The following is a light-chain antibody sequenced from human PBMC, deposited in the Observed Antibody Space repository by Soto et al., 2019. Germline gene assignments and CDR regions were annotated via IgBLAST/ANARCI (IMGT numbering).Light chain of an antibody. CDR1: QSFSSN. J-gene: IGKJ1*01. CDR2: VAS. V-gene: IGKV3-15*01. CDR3: QRYNNWTRT. Sequence: EIVMTQSPATLSVSPGERATLSCRASQSFSSNLAWYKQKPGQAPRLLIYVASTRATGIPARFSGSGSGTEFTLTISSLQSEDFAVYYCQRYNNWTRTFGKGTKVDIK.